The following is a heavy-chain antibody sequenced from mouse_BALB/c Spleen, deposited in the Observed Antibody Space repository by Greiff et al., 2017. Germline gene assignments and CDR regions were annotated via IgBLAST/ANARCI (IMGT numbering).Heavy chain of an antibody. CDR2: INPYNGDT. CDR3: GRAYYGNYYYFDY. V-gene: IGHV1-37*01. D-gene: IGHD2-10*01. CDR1: GYSFTGYF. Sequence: EVQLVESGPELVKPGASVKISCKASGYSFTGYFMNWVKQSHGKSLEWIGRINPYNGDTFYNQKFKGKATLTVDKSSSTAHMELLSLTSEDSAVYYCGRAYYGNYYYFDYWGQGTTLTVSS. J-gene: IGHJ2*01.